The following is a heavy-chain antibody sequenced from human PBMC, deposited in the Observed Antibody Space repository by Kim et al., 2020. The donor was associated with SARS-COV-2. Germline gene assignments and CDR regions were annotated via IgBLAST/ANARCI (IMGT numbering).Heavy chain of an antibody. V-gene: IGHV3-7*01. CDR2: IRSDEITT. Sequence: GRSLRLSCTASGFTFSNHWMTWVRQAPGKGLEWVANIRSDEITTYYVDSVRGRFTISRDNAKNSMYLQMNSLRAEDTGVYYCARKRGNTVSTDWGQGTLVTVSS. J-gene: IGHJ4*02. D-gene: IGHD4-17*01. CDR1: GFTFSNHW. CDR3: ARKRGNTVSTD.